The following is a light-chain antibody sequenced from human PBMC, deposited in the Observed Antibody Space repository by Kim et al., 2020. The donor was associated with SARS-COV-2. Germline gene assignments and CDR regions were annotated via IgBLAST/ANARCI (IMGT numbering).Light chain of an antibody. Sequence: DIQMTQSPSSLSASVGDRVTITCRASEGISNFLSWYQQKPGRAPELLLYSASRLESGVPSRFTGSGSGTDYILTISGLQPEDSAAYYCLQYHSSPLTFGGGTKVDFK. CDR3: LQYHSSPLT. J-gene: IGKJ4*01. V-gene: IGKV1-NL1*01. CDR1: EGISNF. CDR2: SAS.